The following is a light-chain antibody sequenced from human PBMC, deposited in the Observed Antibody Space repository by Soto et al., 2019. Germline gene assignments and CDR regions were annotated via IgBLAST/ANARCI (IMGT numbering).Light chain of an antibody. CDR2: DAS. Sequence: EIVLTQSPVTLSLSPGERATLSCRASQSVGSYLVWYQQKPGQAPRLLIFDASTRATDIPDRFSGSGSGTDFTLTISSLEPEDFAIYYCQQRSSWPTFGGGTRVEI. V-gene: IGKV3-11*01. J-gene: IGKJ4*01. CDR3: QQRSSWPT. CDR1: QSVGSY.